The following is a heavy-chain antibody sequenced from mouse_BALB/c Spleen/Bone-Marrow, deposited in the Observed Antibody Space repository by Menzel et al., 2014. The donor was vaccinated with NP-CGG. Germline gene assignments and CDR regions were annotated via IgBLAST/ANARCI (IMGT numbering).Heavy chain of an antibody. V-gene: IGHV1S135*01. D-gene: IGHD1-1*01. CDR3: ASYYGSSWYFDV. J-gene: IGHJ1*01. CDR2: INPYNGGT. CDR1: GYSFTGYT. Sequence: VQLQQSGPELVKPGASMKISCKASGYSFTGYTMNWVKQSHGKNLEWIGLINPYNGGTSYNRKFKGKATLTVDKSSRTAYMEFLSLTSEDSAVYYCASYYGSSWYFDVWGAGTTVTVSS.